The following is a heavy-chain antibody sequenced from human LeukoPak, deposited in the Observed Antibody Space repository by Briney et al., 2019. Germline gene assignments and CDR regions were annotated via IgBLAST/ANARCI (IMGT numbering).Heavy chain of an antibody. CDR3: ARVVAARDYFDY. Sequence: PGGSLRLPCAASGFTFSSYEMNWVRQAPGKGLEWVSYISSSGSTIYYADSVKGRFTISRDNAKNSLYLQMNSLRAEDTAVYYCARVVAARDYFDYWGQGTLVTVSS. CDR1: GFTFSSYE. CDR2: ISSSGSTI. J-gene: IGHJ4*02. V-gene: IGHV3-48*03. D-gene: IGHD2-15*01.